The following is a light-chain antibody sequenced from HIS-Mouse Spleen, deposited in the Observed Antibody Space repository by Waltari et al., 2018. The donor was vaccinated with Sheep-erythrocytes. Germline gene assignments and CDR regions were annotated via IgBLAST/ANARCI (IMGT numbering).Light chain of an antibody. V-gene: IGKV2-28*01. CDR1: QSLLHSNGYNY. J-gene: IGKJ1*01. CDR2: LGS. CDR3: MQALQTPWT. Sequence: DIVMTQSPLSLPVTPGEPASISCRSSQSLLHSNGYNYLDCYLQKPGQSPQLLIYLGSNRASGVPDRFSGSGSGTDFTLKISRVEAEDVGVYYCMQALQTPWTFGQGTKEEIK.